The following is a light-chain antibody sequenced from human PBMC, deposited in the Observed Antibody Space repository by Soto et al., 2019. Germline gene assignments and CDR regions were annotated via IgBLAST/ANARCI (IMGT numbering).Light chain of an antibody. J-gene: IGKJ1*01. CDR3: QHYYSSWT. Sequence: AIRMTQSPSSFSASTGDRVTITCRASQGISSYLAWYQQKPGKAPKLLIYAASTLQSGVPSRFSGSGSGTDFTLTISCLQSEDFATYSCQHYYSSWTFGQGTKVDSK. CDR2: AAS. V-gene: IGKV1-8*01. CDR1: QGISSY.